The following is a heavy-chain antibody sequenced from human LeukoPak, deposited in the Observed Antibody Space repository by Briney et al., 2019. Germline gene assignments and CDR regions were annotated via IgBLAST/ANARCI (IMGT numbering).Heavy chain of an antibody. CDR3: AKDGIIVVVTAVDAFDI. CDR2: IRYDGSNK. D-gene: IGHD2-21*02. V-gene: IGHV3-30*02. J-gene: IGHJ3*02. Sequence: GGSLRLSCAASGLTFSSYAMSWVRQAPGKGLEWVAFIRYDGSNKYYADSVKGRFTITRDNSKNTLYLQMNSLRAEDTAVYYCAKDGIIVVVTAVDAFDIWGQGTMVTVSS. CDR1: GLTFSSYA.